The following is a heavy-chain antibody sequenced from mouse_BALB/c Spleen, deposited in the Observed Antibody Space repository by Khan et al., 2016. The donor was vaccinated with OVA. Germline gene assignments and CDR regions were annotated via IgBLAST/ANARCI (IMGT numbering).Heavy chain of an antibody. Sequence: EVQLQESGPGLVKPSQSLSLTCTVTGYSITSDYAWNWIRQFPGNKLEWMGYISYSGNTTYNPSLKSRISITRDTSKNQFFLQLNSVTTEDTATLYLSRIYWGDFDYWGQGTTLTVSS. CDR2: ISYSGNT. CDR1: GYSITSDYA. V-gene: IGHV3-2*02. CDR3: SRIYWGDFDY. J-gene: IGHJ2*01. D-gene: IGHD1-1*01.